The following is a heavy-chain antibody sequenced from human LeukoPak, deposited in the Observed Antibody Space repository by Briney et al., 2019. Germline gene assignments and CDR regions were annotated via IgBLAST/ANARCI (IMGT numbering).Heavy chain of an antibody. V-gene: IGHV4-61*02. CDR2: IYTSGST. D-gene: IGHD3-3*01. Sequence: SETLSLTCTVSGGSISSGSYYWSWIRQPAGKGLEWIGRIYTSGSTNYNPSLKSRVTISVDTSKNQFSLKLSSVTAADTAVYYCARGHITIFGVVKYYFDYWGQGTLVTVSS. J-gene: IGHJ4*02. CDR3: ARGHITIFGVVKYYFDY. CDR1: GGSISSGSYY.